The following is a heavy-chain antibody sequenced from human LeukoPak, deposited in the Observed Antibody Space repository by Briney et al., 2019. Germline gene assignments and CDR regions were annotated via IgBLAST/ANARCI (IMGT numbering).Heavy chain of an antibody. Sequence: SVKVSCKASGGTFSSYAISWVRQAPGQGLEWMGGIIPIFGTANYAQKFQGRVTITADESTSTAYMELSSLRSEDTAVYYCARGMDYYGSGSSAYYFDYWGQGTLVTVSS. V-gene: IGHV1-69*13. J-gene: IGHJ4*02. CDR1: GGTFSSYA. CDR2: IIPIFGTA. CDR3: ARGMDYYGSGSSAYYFDY. D-gene: IGHD3-10*01.